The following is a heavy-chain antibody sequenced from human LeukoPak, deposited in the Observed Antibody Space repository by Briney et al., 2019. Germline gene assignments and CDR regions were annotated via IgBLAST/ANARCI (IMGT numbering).Heavy chain of an antibody. J-gene: IGHJ4*02. CDR2: ISSSSTI. CDR3: ARTYSSGWYYFDY. CDR1: GFTFSTYS. D-gene: IGHD6-19*01. V-gene: IGHV3-48*02. Sequence: PGGSLRLSCAASGFTFSTYSMNWVRQAPGKGLEWVSYISSSSTIYYADSVKGRFTISRDNAKNSLYPQMNRLRDEDTAVYYCARTYSSGWYYFDYWGQGTLVTVSS.